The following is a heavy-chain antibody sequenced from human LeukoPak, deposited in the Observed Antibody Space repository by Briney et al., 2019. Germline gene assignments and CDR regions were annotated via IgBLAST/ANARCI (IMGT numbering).Heavy chain of an antibody. V-gene: IGHV4-4*07. D-gene: IGHD6-13*01. J-gene: IGHJ4*02. CDR2: IYASGNT. CDR3: ARGRGSSWYYFDS. CDR1: GGSISSYY. Sequence: SETLSLTCTVSGGSISSYYWSWVRQPAGKGLEWIGRIYASGNTNYNASLKGRGTMTVDTSKNQFSLNLSSVTAADTAVYYCARGRGSSWYYFDSWGQGTLVTVSS.